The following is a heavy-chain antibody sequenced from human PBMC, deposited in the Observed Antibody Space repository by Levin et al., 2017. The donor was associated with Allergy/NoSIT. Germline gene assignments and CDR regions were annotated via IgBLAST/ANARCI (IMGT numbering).Heavy chain of an antibody. V-gene: IGHV3-48*03. D-gene: IGHD3-3*01. CDR1: GFTFSSYE. CDR2: ISSSGSTI. J-gene: IGHJ4*02. CDR3: ARQLGNFWSGYNYFDY. Sequence: AGSLRLSCAASGFTFSSYEMNWVRQAPGKGLEWVSYISSSGSTIYYADSVKGRFTISRDNAKNSLYLQMNSLRAEDRAVYYCARQLGNFWSGYNYFDYWGQGTLVTVSS.